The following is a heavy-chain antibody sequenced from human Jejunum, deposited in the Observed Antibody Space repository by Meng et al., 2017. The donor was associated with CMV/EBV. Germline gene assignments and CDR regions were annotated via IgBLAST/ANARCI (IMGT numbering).Heavy chain of an antibody. CDR1: GYTFTSHS. V-gene: IGHV1-46*01. J-gene: IGHJ4*02. CDR2: IYPSSGST. Sequence: GAEVKKPGASLKVSCKASGYTFTSHSMHWVRQAPGQGLEWMGIIYPSSGSTTYAQKFQGRVTMTSDTSTGTVYMELGSLRSEDTAVYYCARLSAYYFDYWGQGTLVTVSS. CDR3: ARLSAYYFDY.